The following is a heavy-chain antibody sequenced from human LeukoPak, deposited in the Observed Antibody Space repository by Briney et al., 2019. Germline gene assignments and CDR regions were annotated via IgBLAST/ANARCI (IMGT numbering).Heavy chain of an antibody. CDR3: AKLPSSTWYYFDS. D-gene: IGHD6-13*01. J-gene: IGHJ4*02. Sequence: GGSLRLSCAASGFTFSSYAMSWVRQAPEKGLEWVSAISGSGASTYYADSVKGRFTISRDNSKNTLYLQMNSLRAEDTAVYYCAKLPSSTWYYFDSWGQGTLVTVSS. V-gene: IGHV3-23*01. CDR1: GFTFSSYA. CDR2: ISGSGAST.